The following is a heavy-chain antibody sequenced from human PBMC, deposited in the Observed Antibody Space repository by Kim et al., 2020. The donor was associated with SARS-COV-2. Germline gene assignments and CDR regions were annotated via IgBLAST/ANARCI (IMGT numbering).Heavy chain of an antibody. J-gene: IGHJ3*02. D-gene: IGHD3-3*01. Sequence: KGRFTISRDNSKNTLYLQMNSLRAEDTAVYYCAKAITIFGVVTRFDAFDICGQGTMVTVSS. CDR3: AKAITIFGVVTRFDAFDI. V-gene: IGHV3-23*01.